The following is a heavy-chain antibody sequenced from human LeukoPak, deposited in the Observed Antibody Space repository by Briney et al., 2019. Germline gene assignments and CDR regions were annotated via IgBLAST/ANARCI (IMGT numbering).Heavy chain of an antibody. CDR1: GFTFSSYG. CDR2: ISYDGSNK. CDR3: AKIPVAGYCDY. J-gene: IGHJ4*02. V-gene: IGHV3-30*18. Sequence: GGSLRLSCAASGFTFSSYGMHWVRQAPGKGLEWVAVISYDGSNKYYSDSVKGRFTISRDNSKHTLYLQMNSLRAEDTAVYYCAKIPVAGYCDYWGQGTLVTVSS. D-gene: IGHD6-19*01.